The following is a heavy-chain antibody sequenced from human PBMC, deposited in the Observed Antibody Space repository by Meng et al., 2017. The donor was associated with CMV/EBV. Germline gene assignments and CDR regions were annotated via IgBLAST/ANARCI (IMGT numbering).Heavy chain of an antibody. CDR1: GGSISSYY. Sequence: SETLSLTCTVSGGSISSYYWSWIRQPPGKGLEWIGYIYYSGSTNYNPSLKSRVTRSVDTSKNQFSLKLSSVTAADTAVYYCARAVGEYSSSSWHYFDYWGQGTLVTVSS. V-gene: IGHV4-59*01. J-gene: IGHJ4*02. CDR2: IYYSGST. CDR3: ARAVGEYSSSSWHYFDY. D-gene: IGHD6-6*01.